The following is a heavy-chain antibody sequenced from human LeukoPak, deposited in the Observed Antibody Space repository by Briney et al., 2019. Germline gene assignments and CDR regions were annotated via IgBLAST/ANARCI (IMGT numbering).Heavy chain of an antibody. J-gene: IGHJ4*02. V-gene: IGHV3-30*02. CDR1: GFTFSSYG. CDR3: AKGRVVPAAILGY. Sequence: GGSLRLSCAASGFTFSSYGMHWVRQAPGKGLEWVAFIRYDGSNKYYADSVKGRFTISRGNSKNTLYLQMNSLRAEDTAVYYCAKGRVVPAAILGYWGQGTLVTVSS. CDR2: IRYDGSNK. D-gene: IGHD2-2*02.